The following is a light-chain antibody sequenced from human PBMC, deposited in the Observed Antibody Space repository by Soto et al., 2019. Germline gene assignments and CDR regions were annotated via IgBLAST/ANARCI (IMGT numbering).Light chain of an antibody. CDR3: HHYHDWPPYN. V-gene: IGKV3-15*01. CDR2: GAS. Sequence: EVVMTQSPATLSVSPGERATLSCRASQTISTNLAWYQQKPGQAPRLLIYGASTRATDIPARFSGSGSGTEFTLTISSLQSEDVAVYYCHHYHDWPPYNFGQGTKLEIK. J-gene: IGKJ2*01. CDR1: QTISTN.